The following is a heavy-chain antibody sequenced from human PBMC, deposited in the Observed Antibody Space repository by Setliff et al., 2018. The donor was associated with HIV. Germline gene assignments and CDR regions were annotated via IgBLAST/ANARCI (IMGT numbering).Heavy chain of an antibody. J-gene: IGHJ3*02. CDR1: GYTFIHYD. Sequence: ASVKVSCKTSGYTFIHYDVNWVRQAPGKGLEWMGWMNPGTGNTGYAEKFQGRVSMTEDTSADTAYMELSSLRSEDTAVYYCATDSRHDYSDNSPISTFGFDIWGQGTMVTVSS. CDR2: MNPGTGNT. V-gene: IGHV1-8*02. D-gene: IGHD4-4*01. CDR3: ATDSRHDYSDNSPISTFGFDI.